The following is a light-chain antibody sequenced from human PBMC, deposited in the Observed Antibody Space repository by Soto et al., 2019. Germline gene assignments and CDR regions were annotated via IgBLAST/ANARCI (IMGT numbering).Light chain of an antibody. V-gene: IGKV1-5*01. CDR1: QSIGDS. Sequence: DITMTQSPSTLSASLGDRVTITCRASQSIGDSLAWYQQKPGKAPHLLISDVSSLERGVPSRFSGSGSGTEFTLTISSMQPDDFATFYCQQYNGYSRTFGQGTKVDIK. CDR2: DVS. CDR3: QQYNGYSRT. J-gene: IGKJ1*01.